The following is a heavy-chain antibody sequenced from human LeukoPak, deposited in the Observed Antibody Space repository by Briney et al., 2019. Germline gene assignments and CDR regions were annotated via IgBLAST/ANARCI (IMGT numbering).Heavy chain of an antibody. D-gene: IGHD3-10*01. J-gene: IGHJ5*02. CDR3: ARDVGGSMVRGPLGWFDP. V-gene: IGHV4-39*07. CDR2: IYYSGNT. CDR1: GGSISSSTYY. Sequence: PETLSLTCTVSGGSISSSTYYWGWIRQPPGKGLEWIGNIYYSGNTYYNPSLTSRVTISVDTSKNQFSLKLSSVTAADTAVYYCARDVGGSMVRGPLGWFDPWGQGTLVTVSS.